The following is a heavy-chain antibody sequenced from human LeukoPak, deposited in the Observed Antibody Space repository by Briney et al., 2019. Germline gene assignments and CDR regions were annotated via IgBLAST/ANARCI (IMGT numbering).Heavy chain of an antibody. CDR3: ARGRGWPNYYYYYYMDV. CDR1: GGSISSSYY. V-gene: IGHV4-39*07. J-gene: IGHJ6*03. CDR2: KYYRGST. Sequence: SETLSLTCTVSGGSISSSYYWGWIRQPPGQGLEWIGNKYYRGSTYYNPSLKSRVTISVDTSKNQFSLKLSSVTAADTAVYYCARGRGWPNYYYYYYMDVWGKGTTVTVSS. D-gene: IGHD2-15*01.